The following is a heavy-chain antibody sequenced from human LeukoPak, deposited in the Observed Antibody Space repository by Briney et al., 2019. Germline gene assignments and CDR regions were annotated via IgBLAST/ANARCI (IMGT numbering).Heavy chain of an antibody. J-gene: IGHJ6*02. CDR3: ARDAITVTSTSYYYYGMDV. D-gene: IGHD4-11*01. V-gene: IGHV3-11*01. CDR1: GFTFSDYY. CDR2: ISSSGSTI. Sequence: GGSLRLSCAASGFTFSDYYMSWIRQAPGKGLEWVSYISSSGSTIYYADSVKGRFTISRDNAKNSLYLQMNSLRAEDTAVYYCARDAITVTSTSYYYYGMDVWGQETTVTVSS.